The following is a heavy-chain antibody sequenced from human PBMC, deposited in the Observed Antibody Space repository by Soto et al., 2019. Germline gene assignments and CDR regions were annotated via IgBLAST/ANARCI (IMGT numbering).Heavy chain of an antibody. D-gene: IGHD5-12*01. CDR2: IYSGGST. J-gene: IGHJ4*02. CDR3: ARAPSRDGYGSYFDY. V-gene: IGHV3-53*01. CDR1: GFTVSSNY. Sequence: PGGSLRLSGAATGFTVSSNYISWVRQAPGKGLEWVSVIYSGGSTYYADSVKGRFTISRDNSKNTLYLQMNSLRAEDTAVYYCARAPSRDGYGSYFDYWGQRTLVAVCS.